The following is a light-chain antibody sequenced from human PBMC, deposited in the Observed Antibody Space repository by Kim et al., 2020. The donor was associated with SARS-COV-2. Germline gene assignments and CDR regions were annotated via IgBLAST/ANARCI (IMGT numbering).Light chain of an antibody. J-gene: IGKJ2*01. V-gene: IGKV1-5*03. CDR2: RAS. CDR1: QRIDAF. CDR3: LQSSSYPYT. Sequence: SASVGDRVTITCRASQRIDAFLAWYQQKPGKGPNLLIYRASSLQSGVPSRFSGGGSGTQFTLTISSLQPDDFATYYCLQSSSYPYTFVQGTKLEI.